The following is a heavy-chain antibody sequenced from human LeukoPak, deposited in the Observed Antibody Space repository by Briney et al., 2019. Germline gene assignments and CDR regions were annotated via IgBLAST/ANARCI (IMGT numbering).Heavy chain of an antibody. J-gene: IGHJ4*02. Sequence: PSETLSLTCTVAGGSISGSTYYWDWIRQPPGKGLEWIGTIYYSGTTYYNPSLKSRVTISVDTSKNDFSLKLNSVTAADTAVYFCARRSGSYRYFDYWGQGILVTVSS. CDR1: GGSISGSTYY. D-gene: IGHD1-26*01. CDR2: IYYSGTT. CDR3: ARRSGSYRYFDY. V-gene: IGHV4-39*02.